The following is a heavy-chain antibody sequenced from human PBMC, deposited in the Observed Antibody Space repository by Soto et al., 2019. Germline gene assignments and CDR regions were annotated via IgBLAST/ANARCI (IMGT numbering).Heavy chain of an antibody. CDR2: ISWNSGSI. Sequence: EVQLVESGGGLVQPGRSLRLSCAASGFTFDDYAMQWVRQAPGKGLEWVSGISWNSGSIGYADSVKGRFTISRDNAKNSLYLQMNSLRAEDTALYYCAKGSIAASPGGNFDYWGQGTLVTVSS. CDR1: GFTFDDYA. V-gene: IGHV3-9*01. J-gene: IGHJ4*02. CDR3: AKGSIAASPGGNFDY. D-gene: IGHD6-6*01.